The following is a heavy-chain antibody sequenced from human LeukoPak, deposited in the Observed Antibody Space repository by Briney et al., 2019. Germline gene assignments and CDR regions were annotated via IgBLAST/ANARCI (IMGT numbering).Heavy chain of an antibody. D-gene: IGHD6-19*01. CDR3: ARGRTEQWLVLIMVGWFDP. CDR2: FYHGGST. V-gene: IGHV4-38-2*02. Sequence: PSETLSLTCTVSGYSISTGYYWDWIRQPPGKGLGWIGTFYHGGSTYYNPSLKSRVTISVDTSKNQFSLKLSSVTAADTAVYYCARGRTEQWLVLIMVGWFDPWGQGTRVIVSS. CDR1: GYSISTGYY. J-gene: IGHJ5*02.